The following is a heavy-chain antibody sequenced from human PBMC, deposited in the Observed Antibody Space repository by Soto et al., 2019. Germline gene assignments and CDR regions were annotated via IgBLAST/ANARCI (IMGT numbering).Heavy chain of an antibody. CDR3: ARDYYGGNPFDY. J-gene: IGHJ4*02. CDR2: INPSGGST. D-gene: IGHD4-17*01. CDR1: GYTFTSYY. Sequence: GASVKVSCKASGYTFTSYYMHCVRQAPGQGLEWMGIINPSGGSTSYAQKFQGRVTMTRDTSTSTVYMELSSLRSEDTAVYYCARDYYGGNPFDYWGQGTLVTVSS. V-gene: IGHV1-46*01.